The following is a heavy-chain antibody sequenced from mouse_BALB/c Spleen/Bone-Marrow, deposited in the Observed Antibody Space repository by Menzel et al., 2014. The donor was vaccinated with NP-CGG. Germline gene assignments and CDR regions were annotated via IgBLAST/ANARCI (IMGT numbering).Heavy chain of an antibody. CDR2: IYPGNSDT. D-gene: IGHD3-1*01. CDR1: GCTFSNYW. J-gene: IGHJ2*01. V-gene: IGHV1-5*01. CDR3: TTLARSDFDY. Sequence: VQLKQSGTVLARPGAAVKMSCKASGCTFSNYWMHWVKQRPGQGLEWIGTIYPGNSDTTYNQKFKGKAKLTAVTSTSTAYMELSSLTNEDSAVYYCTTLARSDFDYWGQGTTLTVSS.